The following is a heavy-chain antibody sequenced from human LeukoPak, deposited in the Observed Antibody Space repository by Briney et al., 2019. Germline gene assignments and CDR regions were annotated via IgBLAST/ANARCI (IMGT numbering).Heavy chain of an antibody. CDR3: AKGIYYYDSSGYES. Sequence: GGSLRLSCAASGFTFSSYAVSWVRQAPGKGLEWVSAISGSGGSTYYADSVKGRFTISRDNSKNTLYLQMNSLRAEDTAVYYCAKGIYYYDSSGYESWGQGTLVTVSS. CDR2: ISGSGGST. V-gene: IGHV3-23*01. J-gene: IGHJ5*02. D-gene: IGHD3-22*01. CDR1: GFTFSSYA.